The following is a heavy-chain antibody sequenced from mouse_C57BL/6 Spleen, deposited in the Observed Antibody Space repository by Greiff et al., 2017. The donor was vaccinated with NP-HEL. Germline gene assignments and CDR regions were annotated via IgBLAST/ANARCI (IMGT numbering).Heavy chain of an antibody. CDR3: ARPLYDGYYVAY. Sequence: QVQLQQPGAELVKPGASVKLSCKASGYTFTSYWMHWVKQRPGQGLEWIGMIHPNSGSTNYNEKFKSKATLTVDKSYSTAYMQLSSLTYEDSAVYYRARPLYDGYYVAYWGQGTLVTVSA. V-gene: IGHV1-64*01. CDR1: GYTFTSYW. CDR2: IHPNSGST. J-gene: IGHJ3*01. D-gene: IGHD2-3*01.